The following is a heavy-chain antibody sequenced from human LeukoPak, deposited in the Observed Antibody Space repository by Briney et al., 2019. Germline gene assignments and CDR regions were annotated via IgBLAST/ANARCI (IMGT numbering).Heavy chain of an antibody. Sequence: SETLSLTCTVSGGSISSYYWSWIRQSPGKGLEWIGFIYYSGNTNSNPSLKSRVTMSVDTSKNQFSLRLTSVTAEDTAVYYCAARGYPTEKYDCWGQGTLVTVSS. D-gene: IGHD5-18*01. J-gene: IGHJ4*02. V-gene: IGHV4-59*03. CDR3: AARGYPTEKYDC. CDR2: IYYSGNT. CDR1: GGSISSYY.